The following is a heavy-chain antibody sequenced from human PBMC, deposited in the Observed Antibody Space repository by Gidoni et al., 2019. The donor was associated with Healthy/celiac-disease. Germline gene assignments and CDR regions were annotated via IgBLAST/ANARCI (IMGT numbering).Heavy chain of an antibody. CDR2: ISWGSTSI. V-gene: IGHV3-9*01. CDR3: VRLYRDAFDI. CDR1: GFTFDESA. Sequence: EVQLVESGGGLVQPGRSLRLTCAASGFTFDESAMHWVRQAPGKGLEWVSGISWGSTSIGYADSVKGRFTISRDNAKKSLYLQMNSPRAEDTALYYCVRLYRDAFDIWGQGTMVTVSS. J-gene: IGHJ3*02. D-gene: IGHD2-15*01.